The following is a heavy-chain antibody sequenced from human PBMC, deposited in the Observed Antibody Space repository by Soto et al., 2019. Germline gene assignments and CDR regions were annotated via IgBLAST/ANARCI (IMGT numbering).Heavy chain of an antibody. J-gene: IGHJ4*02. Sequence: QVQLVQSGAEVKKPGASVKVSCKASGYTFTSYGISWVRQAPGQGLEWMGWSSAYNGNTNYAQKLQWRVTMITDTSTSTAYMELRSLRSDDTAVYYCARDRGAMVRGVIPFDYWGQGTLVTVSS. CDR1: GYTFTSYG. V-gene: IGHV1-18*01. CDR2: SSAYNGNT. D-gene: IGHD3-10*01. CDR3: ARDRGAMVRGVIPFDY.